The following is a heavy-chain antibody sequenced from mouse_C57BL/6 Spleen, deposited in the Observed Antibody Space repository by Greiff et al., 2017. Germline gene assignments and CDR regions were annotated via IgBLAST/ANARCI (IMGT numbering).Heavy chain of an antibody. CDR1: GYTFTSYW. D-gene: IGHD1-1*01. V-gene: IGHV1-64*01. J-gene: IGHJ4*01. Sequence: QVQLQQPGAELVKPGASVKLSCKASGYTFTSYWMHWVKQRPGQGLEWIGMIHPNSGSTNYNEKFKSKATLTVDKSSSTAYMQLSSLTSEDSAVYYCARRGLAYGSSYGGYYAMDYWGQGTSVTVSS. CDR2: IHPNSGST. CDR3: ARRGLAYGSSYGGYYAMDY.